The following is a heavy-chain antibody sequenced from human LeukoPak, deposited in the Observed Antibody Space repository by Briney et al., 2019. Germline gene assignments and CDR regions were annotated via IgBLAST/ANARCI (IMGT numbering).Heavy chain of an antibody. J-gene: IGHJ3*02. D-gene: IGHD6-19*01. V-gene: IGHV3-7*01. Sequence: PGGSLRLTCAASGFTFSRYWMSWVRQAPGKGLEWVANIKQDGSEKYYVDSVKGRFTISRDNAKNSLYLQMNSLRAEDTAVYYCARRYSSGWYSAFDIWGQGTMVTVSS. CDR3: ARRYSSGWYSAFDI. CDR2: IKQDGSEK. CDR1: GFTFSRYW.